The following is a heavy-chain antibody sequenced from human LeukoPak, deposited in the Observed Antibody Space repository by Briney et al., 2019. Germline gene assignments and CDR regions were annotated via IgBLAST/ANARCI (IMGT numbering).Heavy chain of an antibody. V-gene: IGHV4-39*01. J-gene: IGHJ3*02. Sequence: SETLSLTCTVSGGSISSSSYYWGWIRQPPGKGLEWIGSIYYSGSTYYNPSLKSRVTISVDTSKNQFSLKLSSVTAADTAVYYCARPREGGGYYTGDAFDIWGQGTMVTVSS. D-gene: IGHD3-3*01. CDR3: ARPREGGGYYTGDAFDI. CDR2: IYYSGST. CDR1: GGSISSSSYY.